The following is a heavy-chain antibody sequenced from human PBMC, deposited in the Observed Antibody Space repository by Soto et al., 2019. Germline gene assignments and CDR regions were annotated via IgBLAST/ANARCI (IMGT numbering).Heavy chain of an antibody. J-gene: IGHJ6*02. CDR2: IYYSGST. CDR3: ARVITIFGVAKYGMDV. D-gene: IGHD3-3*01. V-gene: IGHV4-59*01. Sequence: SETLSLTCTVSGGSISSYYWSWIRQPPGKGLEWIGYIYYSGSTNYNPSLKSRVTISVDTSKNQFSLKLSSVTAADTAVYYCARVITIFGVAKYGMDVWGQGTTVTVS. CDR1: GGSISSYY.